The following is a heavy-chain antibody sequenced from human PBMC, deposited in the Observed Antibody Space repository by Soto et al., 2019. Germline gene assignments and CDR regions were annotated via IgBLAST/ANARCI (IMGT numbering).Heavy chain of an antibody. CDR3: AKGPTIFGVIISYSYYYGMDV. D-gene: IGHD3-3*01. J-gene: IGHJ6*02. V-gene: IGHV3-23*01. CDR1: GFTVSTSP. Sequence: VPLLESGGGLVQPGGSLRLSCAASGFTVSTSPMSWVRQAPGKGLEWVSAISGSGTTTYYADSVKGRFTISRDSSKNMVYVQMNSLRVEDTALYFCAKGPTIFGVIISYSYYYGMDVWGHGTTVTVSS. CDR2: ISGSGTTT.